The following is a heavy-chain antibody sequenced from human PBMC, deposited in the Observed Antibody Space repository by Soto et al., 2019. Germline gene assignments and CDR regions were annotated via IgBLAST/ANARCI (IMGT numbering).Heavy chain of an antibody. V-gene: IGHV4-34*01. CDR1: GGCLSGYY. J-gene: IGHJ4*02. CDR3: SRCQAVVVATH. Sequence: QVQLQQWGAGLLKPSETLSLTCAVNGGCLSGYYWSWIRQPPGKGLEWIGEIKDGGSTHYSPSLKSRATISSDTSNNQFSLRLISVTAADTAVEYCSRCQAVVVATHWDQGTLVTVSS. CDR2: IKDGGST. D-gene: IGHD5-12*01.